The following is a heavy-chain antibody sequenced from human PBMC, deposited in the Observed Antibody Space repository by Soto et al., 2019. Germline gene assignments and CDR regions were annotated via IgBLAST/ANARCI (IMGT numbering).Heavy chain of an antibody. CDR2: IDNSGNT. CDR3: ARARPRLLRFGELGIHI. V-gene: IGHV4-30-4*01. CDR1: GDSIRSGDYY. D-gene: IGHD3-10*01. J-gene: IGHJ3*02. Sequence: SETLSLTCTVSGDSIRSGDYYWTWIRQPPERGLEWIGYIDNSGNTFHSPSLKSRLTISLEMSKNKVSLKLSRVTAADTAVYYCARARPRLLRFGELGIHIWGQGTMVTVSS.